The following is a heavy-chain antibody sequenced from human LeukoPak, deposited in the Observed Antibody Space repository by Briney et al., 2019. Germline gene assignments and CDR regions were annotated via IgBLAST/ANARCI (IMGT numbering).Heavy chain of an antibody. CDR3: ARLLGIGPQRYYFDS. CDR1: GDSVSSNSAA. V-gene: IGHV6-1*01. Sequence: PSQTLSLTCAISGDSVSSNSAAWSWIRQSPSRGLEWLGRTYYRSKWYHDYAVSVRSRVSVNPDTSKNQFSLQLNSVTPEDTAVYYCARLLGIGPQRYYFDSWGQGTLVTVSS. J-gene: IGHJ4*02. CDR2: TYYRSKWYH. D-gene: IGHD3-3*02.